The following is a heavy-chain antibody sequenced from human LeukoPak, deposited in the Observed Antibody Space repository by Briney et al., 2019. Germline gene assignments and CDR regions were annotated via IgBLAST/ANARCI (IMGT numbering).Heavy chain of an antibody. J-gene: IGHJ4*02. D-gene: IGHD3-22*01. Sequence: ASVKVSCKASGYTFTSYDISWVRQAPGQGLEWMGWISAYNGNTNYAQKLQGRVTMTTDTSTSTAYMELRSLRSDDTAVYYCARGSPPRVYYDRSGYYSYYFDYWGQGTLVTVSS. CDR3: ARGSPPRVYYDRSGYYSYYFDY. V-gene: IGHV1-18*01. CDR2: ISAYNGNT. CDR1: GYTFTSYD.